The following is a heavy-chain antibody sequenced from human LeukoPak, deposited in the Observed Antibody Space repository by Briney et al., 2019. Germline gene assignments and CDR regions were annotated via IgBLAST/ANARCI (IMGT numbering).Heavy chain of an antibody. J-gene: IGHJ4*02. D-gene: IGHD3-16*02. CDR3: ARGPYRRLDY. CDR1: GFTFSDYY. V-gene: IGHV3-72*01. Sequence: GGSLRLSCAASGFTFSDYYMDWVRQAPGKGLEWVGRVRKKTNSYTTEYAASVKGRFTISRDDSKNSLYLQMNSLKTEDTAVYYCARGPYRRLDYWGQGTLVTVSS. CDR2: VRKKTNSYTT.